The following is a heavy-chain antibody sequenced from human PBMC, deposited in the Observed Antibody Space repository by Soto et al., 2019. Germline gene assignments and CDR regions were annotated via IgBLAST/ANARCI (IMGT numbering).Heavy chain of an antibody. CDR2: IYWDDDK. CDR1: GFSLSTSGVG. Sequence: QITLKESGPTLVKPTQTLTLTCTFSGFSLSTSGVGVSWIRQPPGKALEWLALIYWDDDKRYSPSLKSRLTITKDTSKNQVVLTMTNMDPVDTATYYCAHSRGGIAAADSTGNFDYWGQGTLVTVSS. CDR3: AHSRGGIAAADSTGNFDY. D-gene: IGHD6-13*01. J-gene: IGHJ4*02. V-gene: IGHV2-5*02.